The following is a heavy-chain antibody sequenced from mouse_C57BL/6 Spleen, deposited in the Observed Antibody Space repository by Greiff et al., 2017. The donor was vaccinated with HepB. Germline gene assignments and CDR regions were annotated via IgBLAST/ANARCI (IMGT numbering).Heavy chain of an antibody. CDR3: AREGDGYDDWFAY. Sequence: QVQLQQPGAELVKPGASVKLSCKASGYTFTSYWMHWVKQRPGQGLEWIGMIHPNSGSTNYNEKFKSKATLTVDKSSSTAYMQLSSLTSEDSAVYYCAREGDGYDDWFAYWGQGTLVTVSA. J-gene: IGHJ3*01. CDR2: IHPNSGST. D-gene: IGHD2-2*01. V-gene: IGHV1-64*01. CDR1: GYTFTSYW.